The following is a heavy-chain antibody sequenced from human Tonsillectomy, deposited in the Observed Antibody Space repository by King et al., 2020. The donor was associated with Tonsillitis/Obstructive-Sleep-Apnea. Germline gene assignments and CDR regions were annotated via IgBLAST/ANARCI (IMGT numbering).Heavy chain of an antibody. CDR2: ISSSGGST. D-gene: IGHD6-6*01. CDR3: AKGWNFGSSSGYSYIDY. J-gene: IGHJ4*02. CDR1: GFPFSSYS. Sequence: VQLVESGGGLVQPGGSLRLSCAASGFPFSSYSMIWVRQAPGKGLEWVSSISSSGGSTYSADSVKGRFTISRDNSKNTLFLQLNSLRAEDTAVYYCAKGWNFGSSSGYSYIDYWGQGPLVTVSS. V-gene: IGHV3-23*04.